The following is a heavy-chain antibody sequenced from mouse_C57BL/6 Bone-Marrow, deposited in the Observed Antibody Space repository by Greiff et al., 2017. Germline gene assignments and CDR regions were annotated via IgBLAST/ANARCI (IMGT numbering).Heavy chain of an antibody. CDR3: AKREGLESTYVWFAY. CDR1: GFSLTSYG. V-gene: IGHV2-4*01. Sequence: VQLQQSGPGLVQPSQSLSITCTVSGFSLTSYGVHWVRQPPGKGLEWMGVIWSGGNSDDNAAFISRLSISKYNSKSQVFFKMISLQADDTDIYYGAKREGLESTYVWFAYWGQGTLVTVSA. D-gene: IGHD5-1*01. J-gene: IGHJ3*01. CDR2: IWSGGNS.